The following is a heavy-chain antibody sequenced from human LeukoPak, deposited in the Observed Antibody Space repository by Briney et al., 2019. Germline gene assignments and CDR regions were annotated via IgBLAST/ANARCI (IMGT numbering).Heavy chain of an antibody. J-gene: IGHJ4*02. D-gene: IGHD5-24*01. CDR3: ARDYKYAFDN. V-gene: IGHV3-48*01. Sequence: GGSLRLSCAASGFTFSDYSMNWVRQAPGKGLEWISYIGISSGNTKYADSVKGRFTISGDKAKNSLYLEMNSLRVEDTAVYYCARDYKYAFDNWGRGTLVTVSS. CDR1: GFTFSDYS. CDR2: IGISSGNT.